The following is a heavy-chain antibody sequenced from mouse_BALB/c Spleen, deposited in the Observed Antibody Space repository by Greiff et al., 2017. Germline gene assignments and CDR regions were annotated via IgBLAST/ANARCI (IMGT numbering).Heavy chain of an antibody. J-gene: IGHJ4*01. CDR2: INPYNDGT. V-gene: IGHV1-14*01. CDR1: GYTFTSYV. Sequence: EVQGVESGPELVKPGASVKMSCKASGYTFTSYVMHWVKQKPGQGLEWIGYINPYNDGTKYNEKFKGKATLTSDKSSSTAYMELSSLTSEDSAVYYCARETARATYAMDYWGQGTSVTVSS. CDR3: ARETARATYAMDY. D-gene: IGHD3-2*01.